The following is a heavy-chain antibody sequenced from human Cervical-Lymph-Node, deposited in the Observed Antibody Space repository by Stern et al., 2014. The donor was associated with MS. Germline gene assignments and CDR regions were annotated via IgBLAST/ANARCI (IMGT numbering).Heavy chain of an antibody. CDR1: GYTFTGYY. CDR2: INPNSGGT. CDR3: AREYGERGDFDY. J-gene: IGHJ4*02. V-gene: IGHV1-2*04. D-gene: IGHD4-17*01. Sequence: DQLVESGAEVKKPGASVKVSCKASGYTFTGYYMHWVRQAPGQGLGWLGWINPNSGGTNDAQKVQGWVTMTRDTSISTAYMELSRLRSDDTAVYYCAREYGERGDFDYWGQGTLVTVSS.